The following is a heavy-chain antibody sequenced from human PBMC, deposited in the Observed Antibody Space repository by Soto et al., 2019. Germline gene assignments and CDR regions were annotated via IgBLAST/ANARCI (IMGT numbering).Heavy chain of an antibody. CDR1: GGSISSYY. Sequence: PSETLSLACTVSGGSISSYYWSWIRQPPGKGLEWIGYTHYSGNTKYNVSLKSRVSMSVDTSKNQFSLKVSSVTAADTAVYYWVSSGAAAVYYWGQGTQVTVSS. CDR2: THYSGNT. CDR3: VSSGAAAVYY. J-gene: IGHJ4*02. D-gene: IGHD6-13*01. V-gene: IGHV4-59*01.